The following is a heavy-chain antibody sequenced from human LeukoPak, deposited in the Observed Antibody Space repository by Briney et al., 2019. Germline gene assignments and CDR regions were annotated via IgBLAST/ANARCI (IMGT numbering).Heavy chain of an antibody. V-gene: IGHV1-18*01. Sequence: ASVKVSCKASGYTSTSYGISWVRQAPGQGLEWMGWISAYNGNTNYAQKLQGRVTMTTDTSTSTAYMELRSLRSDDTAVYYCARGLYSKPKYYFDYWGQGTLVTVCS. J-gene: IGHJ4*02. D-gene: IGHD6-13*01. CDR1: GYTSTSYG. CDR3: ARGLYSKPKYYFDY. CDR2: ISAYNGNT.